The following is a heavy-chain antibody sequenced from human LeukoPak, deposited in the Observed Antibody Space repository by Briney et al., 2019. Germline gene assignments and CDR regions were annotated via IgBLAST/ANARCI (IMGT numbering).Heavy chain of an antibody. J-gene: IGHJ4*02. D-gene: IGHD6-13*01. V-gene: IGHV3-64*01. CDR2: ISSNGGST. CDR3: ARRGGIAVAPHYFDS. CDR1: GFTFSSYA. Sequence: QPGGSLRLSCAASGFTFSSYAMHWVRQAPGKGLEYVSAISSNGGSTYYANSVKGRFTISRDRSRNTLYLQMNSLRAEDTAVYYCARRGGIAVAPHYFDSWGQGTLVTVSS.